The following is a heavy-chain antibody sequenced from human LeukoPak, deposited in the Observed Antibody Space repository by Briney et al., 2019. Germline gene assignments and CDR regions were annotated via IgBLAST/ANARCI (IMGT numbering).Heavy chain of an antibody. J-gene: IGHJ4*02. CDR2: ISDSGDRT. D-gene: IGHD6-6*01. CDR1: GFIFSSYA. Sequence: PGGSLRLSCAASGFIFSSYALTWVRQAPGKGLEWVSSISDSGDRTHYADSVKGRFTISRVNSKNTLFLQMSNLRTEDTAVYYCANSSLAWGQGTLVTVSS. CDR3: ANSSLA. V-gene: IGHV3-23*01.